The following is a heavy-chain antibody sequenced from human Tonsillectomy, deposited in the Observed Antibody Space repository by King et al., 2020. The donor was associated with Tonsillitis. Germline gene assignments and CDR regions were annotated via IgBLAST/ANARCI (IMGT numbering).Heavy chain of an antibody. CDR3: ARLTIGSGTRNYAFDI. J-gene: IGHJ3*02. V-gene: IGHV4-39*07. CDR1: GGAMNNNNYF. CDR2: IYYNGKT. Sequence: QLQESGPGLVKPSETLSLTCSVSGGAMNNNNYFWGWIRQPPGKGLEYIGNIYYNGKTNNSPSLKSRVTISLDMSKNQFSLKIISVTAADTAVYYCARLTIGSGTRNYAFDIWGQGTMVTVSS. D-gene: IGHD3-10*01.